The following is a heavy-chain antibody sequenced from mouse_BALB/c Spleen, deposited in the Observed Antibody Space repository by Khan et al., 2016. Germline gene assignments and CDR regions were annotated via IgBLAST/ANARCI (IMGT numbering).Heavy chain of an antibody. V-gene: IGHV14-4*02. CDR3: NAIYYGNYIYFDY. Sequence: VQLKQSGAELVRSGASVRLSCTASGFNIKDYYIHWVKQRPEQGLEWIGWIDPENGATEYAPKFQGMATMTADTSSNTAYLQLSRLTSEDTAVYYCNAIYYGNYIYFDYWGQGTTLTVSS. J-gene: IGHJ2*01. D-gene: IGHD2-1*01. CDR1: GFNIKDYY. CDR2: IDPENGAT.